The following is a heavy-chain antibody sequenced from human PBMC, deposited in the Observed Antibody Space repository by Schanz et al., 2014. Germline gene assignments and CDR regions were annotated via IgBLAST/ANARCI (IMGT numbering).Heavy chain of an antibody. CDR2: ISVYTGNT. J-gene: IGHJ4*02. CDR1: GYIFTTYA. D-gene: IGHD3-3*01. Sequence: QIQLVQSGPEVKKPGATVKVSCKASGYIFTTYAMSWVRQAPGQGLEWVGWISVYTGNTKYGQKVQGRVTMTTDTSTSTAYMALTDLRSDDTAVYYCARDRRFFDRDDLYYFDYWGQGTLVTVSS. V-gene: IGHV1-18*01. CDR3: ARDRRFFDRDDLYYFDY.